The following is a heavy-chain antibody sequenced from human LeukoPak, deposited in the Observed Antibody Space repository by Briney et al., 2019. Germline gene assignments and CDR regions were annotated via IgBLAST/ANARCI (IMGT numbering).Heavy chain of an antibody. V-gene: IGHV1-46*01. CDR2: INPSGGST. J-gene: IGHJ4*02. Sequence: ASVKVSCKASGYTLTSYYMHWVRQAPGQGLEWMGIINPSGGSTSYAQKFQGRVTMTRDTSTSTVYMELSSLRSEDTAVYYCARALSPLLWFGELSLDYWGQGTLVTVSS. CDR1: GYTLTSYY. CDR3: ARALSPLLWFGELSLDY. D-gene: IGHD3-10*01.